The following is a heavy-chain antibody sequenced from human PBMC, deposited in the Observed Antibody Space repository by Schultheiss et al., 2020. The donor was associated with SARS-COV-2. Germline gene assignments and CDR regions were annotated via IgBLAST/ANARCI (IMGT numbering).Heavy chain of an antibody. CDR2: IYYSGST. CDR3: ATARASGWYDAFDI. J-gene: IGHJ3*02. V-gene: IGHV4-31*03. Sequence: LRLSCTVSGGSISSGSYYWSWIRQHPGKGLEWIGYIYYSGSTYYNPSLKSRVTISVDTSKNQFSLKLSSVTAADTAVYYCATARASGWYDAFDIWGQGTMVTVSS. CDR1: GGSISSGSYY. D-gene: IGHD6-19*01.